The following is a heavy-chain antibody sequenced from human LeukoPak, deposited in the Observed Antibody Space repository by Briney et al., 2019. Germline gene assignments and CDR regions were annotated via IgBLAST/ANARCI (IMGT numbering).Heavy chain of an antibody. Sequence: ASVKVSCKASGGTFSSYAISWVRQAPGQGLEWMGRIIPILGIANYAQKFQGRVTMTRDTSTSTVYMELSSLRSEDTAVYYCARDRSGSSSWTPNYYYYGMDVWGQGTTVTVSS. J-gene: IGHJ6*02. CDR2: IIPILGIA. CDR3: ARDRSGSSSWTPNYYYYGMDV. CDR1: GGTFSSYA. D-gene: IGHD6-13*01. V-gene: IGHV1-69*04.